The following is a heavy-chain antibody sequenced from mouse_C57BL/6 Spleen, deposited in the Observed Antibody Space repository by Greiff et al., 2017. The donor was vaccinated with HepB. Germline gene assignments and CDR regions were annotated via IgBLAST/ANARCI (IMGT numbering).Heavy chain of an antibody. V-gene: IGHV1-55*01. CDR2: IYPGSGST. CDR3: VLHYYGSSSFDY. D-gene: IGHD1-1*01. CDR1: GYTFTSYW. Sequence: QVQLQQPGAELVKPGASVKMSCKASGYTFTSYWITWVKQRPGQGLEWIGDIYPGSGSTNYNEKFKSKATLTVDTSSSTAYMQLSSLTSEDSAVYYCVLHYYGSSSFDYWGQGTTLTVSS. J-gene: IGHJ2*01.